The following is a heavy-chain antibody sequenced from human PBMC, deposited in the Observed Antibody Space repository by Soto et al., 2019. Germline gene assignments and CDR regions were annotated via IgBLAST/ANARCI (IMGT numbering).Heavy chain of an antibody. D-gene: IGHD4-4*01. V-gene: IGHV4-59*08. CDR1: GGSISSYY. Sequence: PSETLSLTCTVSGGSISSYYWSWIRQPPGKGLEWIGYIYYSGSTNYNPSLKSRVTISVDTSKNQFSLKLSSVTAADTAVYYCASSSGHDYSNYDWFDPWGQGTLVTVSS. J-gene: IGHJ5*02. CDR2: IYYSGST. CDR3: ASSSGHDYSNYDWFDP.